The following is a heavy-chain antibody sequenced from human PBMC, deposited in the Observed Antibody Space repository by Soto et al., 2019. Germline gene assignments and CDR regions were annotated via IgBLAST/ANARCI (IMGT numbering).Heavy chain of an antibody. Sequence: PGGSLRLSCAASGFTFSSYWMSWVRQAPGKGLEWVAVIRYDGSNKYYADSVKGRFTISRDNSKNTLYLQMNSLRAEDTAVYYCARAITMIVVAPMGYWGQGTLVTVS. CDR1: GFTFSSYW. CDR2: IRYDGSNK. D-gene: IGHD3-22*01. J-gene: IGHJ4*02. V-gene: IGHV3-33*08. CDR3: ARAITMIVVAPMGY.